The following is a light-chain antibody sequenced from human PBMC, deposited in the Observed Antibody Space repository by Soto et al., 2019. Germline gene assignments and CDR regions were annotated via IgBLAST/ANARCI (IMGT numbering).Light chain of an antibody. CDR1: STDFVSYNR. CDR2: EAR. Sequence: QSALTQPPSVSGSPGQSVTISCTGTSTDFVSYNRVSWYQQPPGTAPKLIIYEARNRPSGVPDRFSGSKSGNTASLTINGLRSEDEADYFCSAWDDNVNGVIFGGGTKLTVL. CDR3: SAWDDNVNGVI. V-gene: IGLV2-18*01. J-gene: IGLJ2*01.